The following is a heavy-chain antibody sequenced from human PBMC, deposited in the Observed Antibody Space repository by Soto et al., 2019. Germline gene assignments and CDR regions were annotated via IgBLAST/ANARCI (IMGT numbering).Heavy chain of an antibody. J-gene: IGHJ6*02. CDR1: GFTFSSYA. V-gene: IGHV3-30-3*01. CDR2: ISYDGSNK. CDR3: ARVGSVRGHYYYYGMDV. Sequence: GGSLRLSCAASGFTFSSYAMHWVRQAPGKGLEWVAVISYDGSNKYYADSVKGRFTISRDNSKNTLYLQMNSLRAEDTAVYYCARVGSVRGHYYYYGMDVWGRGTTVTVSS. D-gene: IGHD3-10*01.